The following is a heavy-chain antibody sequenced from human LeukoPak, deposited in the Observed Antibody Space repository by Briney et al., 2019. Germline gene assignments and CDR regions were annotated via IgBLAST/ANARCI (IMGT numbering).Heavy chain of an antibody. J-gene: IGHJ3*02. CDR1: GYTFTSYG. Sequence: GASVKVSCKASGYTFTSYGISWVRQAPGRGLEWMGWISAYNGNTNYAQKLQGRVTMTTDTSTSTAYMELRSLRSDDTAVYYCARVEVSRNGATLGDAFDIWGQGTMVTVSS. V-gene: IGHV1-18*01. CDR3: ARVEVSRNGATLGDAFDI. CDR2: ISAYNGNT. D-gene: IGHD5/OR15-5a*01.